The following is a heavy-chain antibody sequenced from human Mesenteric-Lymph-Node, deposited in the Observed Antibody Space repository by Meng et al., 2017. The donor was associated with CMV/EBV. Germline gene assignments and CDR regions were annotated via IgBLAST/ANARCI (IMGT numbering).Heavy chain of an antibody. V-gene: IGHV5-51*01. D-gene: IGHD3-3*01. Sequence: GESLKISCKGSGYSFTRYWIGWVRQMPGKGLEWMGIIYPGDSDTRYSPSFQGQVTISADKSISTAYLQWSSLKASDTAMYYCAIPQIITIFGAVTHGDGMDVWGQGTTVTVSS. CDR1: GYSFTRYW. CDR2: IYPGDSDT. CDR3: AIPQIITIFGAVTHGDGMDV. J-gene: IGHJ6*02.